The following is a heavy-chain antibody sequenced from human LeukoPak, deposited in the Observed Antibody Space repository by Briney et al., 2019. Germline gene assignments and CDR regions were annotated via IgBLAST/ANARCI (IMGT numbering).Heavy chain of an antibody. D-gene: IGHD4-23*01. CDR3: ARGANVVTPLFVWFDP. V-gene: IGHV3-21*01. CDR2: ISSSSSYI. Sequence: GGSLRLSCAASGFTFSSYSMNWVRQAPGKGLEWVSSISSSSSYIYYADSVKGRFTISRDNAKNSLYLQMNSLRAEDTAVYYCARGANVVTPLFVWFDPWGQGTLVTVSS. J-gene: IGHJ5*02. CDR1: GFTFSSYS.